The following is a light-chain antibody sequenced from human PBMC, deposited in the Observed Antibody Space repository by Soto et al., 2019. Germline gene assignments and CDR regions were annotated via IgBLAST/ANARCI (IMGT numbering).Light chain of an antibody. CDR3: QQSYSTPLT. CDR2: AAS. CDR1: QSISSY. Sequence: DIQMTQSPSSLSASVGDRVTITCRASQSISSYLNWYQHKPGKAPKLLIYAASSLQSGVTSNFSGSGSGTDFTLTISSLQPEDFATYYCQQSYSTPLTFGGGTKVEIK. J-gene: IGKJ4*01. V-gene: IGKV1-39*01.